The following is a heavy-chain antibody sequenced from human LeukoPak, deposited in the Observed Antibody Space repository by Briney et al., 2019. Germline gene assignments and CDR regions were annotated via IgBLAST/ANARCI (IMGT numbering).Heavy chain of an antibody. J-gene: IGHJ6*02. CDR2: INHSGST. D-gene: IGHD6-19*01. CDR3: ARGLSGWHYYYYGMDV. CDR1: GGSFSGYY. Sequence: SETLSLTCAVYGGSFSGYYWSWIRQPPGKGLEWIGEINHSGSTNYNPSLKSRVTISVDTSKNQFSLKLSSVTAADTAVYYCARGLSGWHYYYYGMDVWGQGTTVTVSS. V-gene: IGHV4-34*01.